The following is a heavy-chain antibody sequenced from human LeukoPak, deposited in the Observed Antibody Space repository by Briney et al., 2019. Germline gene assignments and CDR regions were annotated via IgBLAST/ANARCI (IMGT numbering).Heavy chain of an antibody. Sequence: GGSLRLSCADSGFSVSRNYMSWARLAPGKGLEWVSIISSGGSTHYADSVKGRFAISRDNSKNTVYLQMNSLRAEDTAVYYCATRGLSGYYYGMDVWGQGTTVTVSS. CDR3: ATRGLSGYYYGMDV. CDR1: GFSVSRNY. J-gene: IGHJ6*02. CDR2: ISSGGST. D-gene: IGHD3/OR15-3a*01. V-gene: IGHV3-66*01.